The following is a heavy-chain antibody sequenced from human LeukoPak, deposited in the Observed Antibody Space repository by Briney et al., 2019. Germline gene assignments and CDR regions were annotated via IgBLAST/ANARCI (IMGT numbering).Heavy chain of an antibody. Sequence: GGSLRLSCAASGFIFSNYAMSWVRQAPGKGLEWVSGISGSGGRTYYADSVKGRFTISRDNSKNTLYLQMNSLRAEDTAVYYCAKDLSLDVWGKGTRVTVSS. J-gene: IGHJ6*04. V-gene: IGHV3-23*01. CDR2: ISGSGGRT. D-gene: IGHD2/OR15-2a*01. CDR1: GFIFSNYA. CDR3: AKDLSLDV.